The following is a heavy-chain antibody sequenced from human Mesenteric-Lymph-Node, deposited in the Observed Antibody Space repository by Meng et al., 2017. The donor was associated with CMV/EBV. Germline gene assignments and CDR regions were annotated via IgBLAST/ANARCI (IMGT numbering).Heavy chain of an antibody. Sequence: GGSLRLSCAASGFTFSSYAMHWVRQAPGKGLEWVAVISYDGSNKYYADSVKGRFTISRDNSKNTLYLQMNSLRAEDTAVYYCARSTLRGVGATWGPFDYWGQGTLVTVSS. D-gene: IGHD1-26*01. V-gene: IGHV3-30-3*01. CDR1: GFTFSSYA. J-gene: IGHJ4*02. CDR2: ISYDGSNK. CDR3: ARSTLRGVGATWGPFDY.